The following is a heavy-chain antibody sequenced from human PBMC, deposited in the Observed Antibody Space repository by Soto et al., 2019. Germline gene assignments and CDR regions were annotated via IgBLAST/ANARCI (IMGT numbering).Heavy chain of an antibody. V-gene: IGHV3-30-3*01. CDR1: GFSFSIHA. CDR2: MSPNGDNQ. Sequence: GGSLRLSCAAPGFSFSIHALHWIRQAPGEGLEWVAVMSPNGDNQYYADSVKGRFTISRDTSKSTLSLQMTSLRPEDTAVYYCVSGSAFYCDTRRYWAQGTLDTVSS. CDR3: VSGSAFYCDTRRY. D-gene: IGHD3-22*01. J-gene: IGHJ4*02.